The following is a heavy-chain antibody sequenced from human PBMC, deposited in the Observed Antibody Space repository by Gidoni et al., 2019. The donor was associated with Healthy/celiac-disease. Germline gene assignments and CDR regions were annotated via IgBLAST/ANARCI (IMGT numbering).Heavy chain of an antibody. D-gene: IGHD3-22*01. V-gene: IGHV3-23*04. Sequence: EVQLVESGGGLVQHGGCLRLSGAASGFTFSSYARSGVRQAPGKGLEWVSAISGSGGSTYYADSVKGRFTISRDNSKNTLYLQMNSLRAEDTAVYYCAAMTYYYDSSGYLGGSYGMDVWGQGTTVTVSS. CDR2: ISGSGGST. CDR3: AAMTYYYDSSGYLGGSYGMDV. J-gene: IGHJ6*02. CDR1: GFTFSSYA.